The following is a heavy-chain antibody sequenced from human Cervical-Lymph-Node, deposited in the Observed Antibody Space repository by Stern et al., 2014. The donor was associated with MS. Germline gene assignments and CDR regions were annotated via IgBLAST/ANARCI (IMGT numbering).Heavy chain of an antibody. CDR1: GYSFTTHY. CDR2: SNPNSGTT. D-gene: IGHD1-1*01. J-gene: IGHJ5*02. Sequence: VQLVESGAEVKKPGASFNVSCEASGYSFTTHYMHWIRQAPGGGLQWGGRSNPNSGTTTYARHFQGRVIITRDTSTSTIYLELTGLRSADTAVYFCTRVQRERRALDHFDPWGQGTLVTVSS. V-gene: IGHV1-46*03. CDR3: TRVQRERRALDHFDP.